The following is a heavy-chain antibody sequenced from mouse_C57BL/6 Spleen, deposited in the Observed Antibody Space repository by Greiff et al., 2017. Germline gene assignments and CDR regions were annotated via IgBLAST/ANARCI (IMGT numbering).Heavy chain of an antibody. CDR2: INPSTGGT. Sequence: VQLQQSGPELVKPGASVKISCKASGYSFTGYYMNWVKQSPEKSLEWIGEINPSTGGTTYNQKFKAKATLTVDKSSSTAYMQLKSLTSEDSAVYYCAREDYYGSSYRAYWGQGTLVTVSA. J-gene: IGHJ3*01. CDR3: AREDYYGSSYRAY. D-gene: IGHD1-1*01. V-gene: IGHV1-42*01. CDR1: GYSFTGYY.